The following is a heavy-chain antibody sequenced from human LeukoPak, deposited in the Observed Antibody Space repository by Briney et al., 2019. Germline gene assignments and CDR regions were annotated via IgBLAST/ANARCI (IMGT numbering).Heavy chain of an antibody. V-gene: IGHV1-46*01. Sequence: ASVKVSCKASGYTFTSYYMHWVRQAPGQGLEWMGIINPSGGSTSYAQKFQGRVTMTRDMSTSTVYMELSSLRAEDTAVYYCTKGRLVVTALDYWGQGTLVTVSS. CDR1: GYTFTSYY. CDR2: INPSGGST. CDR3: TKGRLVVTALDY. D-gene: IGHD2-21*02. J-gene: IGHJ4*02.